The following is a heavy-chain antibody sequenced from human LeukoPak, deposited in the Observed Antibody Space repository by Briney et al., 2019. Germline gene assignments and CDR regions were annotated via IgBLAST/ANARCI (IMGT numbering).Heavy chain of an antibody. D-gene: IGHD6-19*01. Sequence: GGSLRLSCAASGFTFSDYYMSWIRQAPGKGLEWISYISSSGSSIFYADSVKGQFTISRDNAKNSVFLQMNSLRAEDTAVYYCARDIWLGPSVEYWGQGTLVTVSS. CDR2: ISSSGSSI. V-gene: IGHV3-11*01. J-gene: IGHJ4*02. CDR3: ARDIWLGPSVEY. CDR1: GFTFSDYY.